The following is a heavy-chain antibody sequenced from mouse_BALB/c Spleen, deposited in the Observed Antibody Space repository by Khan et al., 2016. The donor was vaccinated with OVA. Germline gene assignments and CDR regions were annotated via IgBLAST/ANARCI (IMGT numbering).Heavy chain of an antibody. J-gene: IGHJ2*01. CDR2: IYPGDGST. Sequence: SGPELVKPGALVKISCKASGYTFTRYDINWVKQRPGQGLEWIGWIYPGDGSTKYNEKFKGKATLTADKSSSTAHMQLHSLTSAHSAVPGCGRGDGYRALDSWGQGTTLTVSS. V-gene: IGHV1S33*01. CDR3: GRGDGYRALDS. CDR1: GYTFTRYD. D-gene: IGHD2-3*01.